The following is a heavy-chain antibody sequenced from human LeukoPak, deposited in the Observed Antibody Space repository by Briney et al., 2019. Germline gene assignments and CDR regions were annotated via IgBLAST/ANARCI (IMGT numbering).Heavy chain of an antibody. V-gene: IGHV4-34*01. J-gene: IGHJ3*02. Sequence: KPSETLSLTCAVYGGSSSGYSWSWIRQPPGKGLEWIGEINHSGSTNYNPSLKSRVTMSVDTSKNQFSLKLSSVTAADTAVYYCARGPYYDSTKTSAFDIWGQGTMVTVSS. CDR3: ARGPYYDSTKTSAFDI. CDR1: GGSSSGYS. D-gene: IGHD3-22*01. CDR2: INHSGST.